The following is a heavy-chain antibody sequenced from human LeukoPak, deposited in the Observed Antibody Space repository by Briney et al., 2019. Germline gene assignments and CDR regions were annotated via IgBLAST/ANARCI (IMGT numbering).Heavy chain of an antibody. CDR1: LYTFTSYG. CDR3: ARDGALVVTDLSFDY. V-gene: IGHV1-18*01. D-gene: IGHD3-22*01. Sequence: GASVNVSCMASLYTFTSYGISSVRQAPGQGLAWMGWISAYNGNTKNAQKLQGRLTMTTDTSTSTAYMELRSLRSDDTAVYYCARDGALVVTDLSFDYWGQGTLVTVSS. J-gene: IGHJ4*02. CDR2: ISAYNGNT.